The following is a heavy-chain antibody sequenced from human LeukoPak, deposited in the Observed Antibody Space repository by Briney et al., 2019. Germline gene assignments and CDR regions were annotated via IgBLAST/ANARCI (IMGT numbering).Heavy chain of an antibody. CDR2: ISGSGGST. Sequence: GGSLRLSCAASGFTFSSYAMSWVRQAPGKGLEWVSAISGSGGSTYYADSVKGRFTISRDNSKNTLYLQMNSLRAEDTAVYYCAKRGVVITFGGVDYWGQGTLVTVSS. V-gene: IGHV3-23*01. J-gene: IGHJ4*02. D-gene: IGHD3-16*01. CDR1: GFTFSSYA. CDR3: AKRGVVITFGGVDY.